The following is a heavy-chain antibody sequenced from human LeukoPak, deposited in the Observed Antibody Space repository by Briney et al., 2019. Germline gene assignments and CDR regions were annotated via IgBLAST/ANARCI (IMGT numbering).Heavy chain of an antibody. V-gene: IGHV4-4*07. Sequence: SETLSLTCTVSGGSISSYYWSWIRQPAGKGLEWIGRIYSSGSTNYNPSLNSRVTMSVDASKNQFSLKLSSVTAADTAVYYCARRDWNYWYFDLWGRGTLVTVSA. CDR3: ARRDWNYWYFDL. D-gene: IGHD1-1*01. CDR1: GGSISSYY. CDR2: IYSSGST. J-gene: IGHJ2*01.